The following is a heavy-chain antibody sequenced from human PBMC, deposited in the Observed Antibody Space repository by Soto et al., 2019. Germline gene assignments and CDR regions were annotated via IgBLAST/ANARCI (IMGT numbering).Heavy chain of an antibody. V-gene: IGHV4-38-2*01. J-gene: IGHJ6*02. D-gene: IGHD6-13*01. CDR2: VHHSGST. CDR1: GYSISSGYH. Sequence: PSETLSLTCAVSGYSISSGYHWGWIRQPPGKGLEWLGSVHHSGSTYYNPSLKSRVTISVDTSKNQFSLKLSSVTAADTAVYYCARAGSAPGTRYYYGMDVWGQGTTVTVSS. CDR3: ARAGSAPGTRYYYGMDV.